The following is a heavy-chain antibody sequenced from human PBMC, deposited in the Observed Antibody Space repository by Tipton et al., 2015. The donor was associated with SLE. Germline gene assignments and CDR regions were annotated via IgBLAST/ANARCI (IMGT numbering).Heavy chain of an antibody. J-gene: IGHJ2*01. CDR2: IYTSGST. D-gene: IGHD3-16*01. CDR1: GGSISSHY. Sequence: TLSLTCTVSGGSISSHYWSCIRQPPGKGLGWIGYIYTSGSTNYNPSLKSRVTISIDTSKNQFSLKLSSVTAADTAVYYCARDTYTAYGWYFDLWGRGTLVTVSS. V-gene: IGHV4-59*11. CDR3: ARDTYTAYGWYFDL.